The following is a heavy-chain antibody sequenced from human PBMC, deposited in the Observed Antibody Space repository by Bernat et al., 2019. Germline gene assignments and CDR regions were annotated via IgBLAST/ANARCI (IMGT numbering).Heavy chain of an antibody. Sequence: EEQLVQSGGGLVQPGGSLRLSCAASGFTFSSYWMSWVRQAPGKGLEWVANIKQDGSEIKYLYSMKRRFTSSRDNPNTSLSLPMNSLSAESTAVSYCARDNWAQVVLDAFAIWGQGTMVTVSS. J-gene: IGHJ3*02. V-gene: IGHV3-7*03. D-gene: IGHD7-27*01. CDR2: IKQDGSEI. CDR1: GFTFSSYW. CDR3: ARDNWAQVVLDAFAI.